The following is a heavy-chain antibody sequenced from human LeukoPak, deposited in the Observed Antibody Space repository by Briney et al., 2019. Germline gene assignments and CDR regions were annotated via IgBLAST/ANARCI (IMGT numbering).Heavy chain of an antibody. J-gene: IGHJ6*02. CDR1: GFTFSSYS. D-gene: IGHD2-2*01. CDR3: ARDQVHCSSTSCYPGPEYYYYGMDV. CDR2: ISSSSSYT. V-gene: IGHV3-21*01. Sequence: GGSLRLSCAASGFTFSSYSMNWIRQAPGKGLEWVSSISSSSSYTYYADSVKGRFTISRDNAKNSLYLQMNSLRAEDTAVYYCARDQVHCSSTSCYPGPEYYYYGMDVWGQGTTVTVSS.